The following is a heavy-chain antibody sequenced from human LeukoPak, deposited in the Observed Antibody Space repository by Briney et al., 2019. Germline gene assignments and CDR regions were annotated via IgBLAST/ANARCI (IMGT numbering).Heavy chain of an antibody. D-gene: IGHD3-10*01. Sequence: ALVKVSCKVSGYTLTELSMHWVRQAPGRGLEWMGGFGPEDGETIYAQKFQGRVTMTEDTSTDTAYMELSSLRSEDTAVYYCATLGHLLWFGELSRGYWGQGTLVTVSS. CDR2: FGPEDGET. CDR3: ATLGHLLWFGELSRGY. V-gene: IGHV1-24*01. CDR1: GYTLTELS. J-gene: IGHJ4*02.